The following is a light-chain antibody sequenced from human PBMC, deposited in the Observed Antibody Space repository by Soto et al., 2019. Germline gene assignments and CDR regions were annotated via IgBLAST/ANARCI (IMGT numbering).Light chain of an antibody. CDR3: AAWDDSLHGVV. J-gene: IGLJ2*01. V-gene: IGLV1-36*01. CDR1: TSNTGNNA. Sequence: QSVLTQPPWVSDAPRQRVIISYSGSTSNTGNNAVSWYQQLPGKAPKLLIYYDDLLPSGVSDRFSGSKSGTSASLAISGLQSEDEADYYCAAWDDSLHGVVFGGGTKLTVL. CDR2: YDD.